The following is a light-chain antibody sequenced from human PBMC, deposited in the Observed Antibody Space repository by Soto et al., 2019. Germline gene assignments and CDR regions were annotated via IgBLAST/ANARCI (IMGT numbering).Light chain of an antibody. CDR1: SSDVGGYNY. CDR3: CSYTSRRTLDV. Sequence: QSALTQPASVSGSPGQSITISCTGTSSDVGGYNYVYWYKQHPGKAPKLMIYDVSNRPSGVSNRFSGSKSGNTASLTISGRQAEDEDDYYCCSYTSRRTLDVVGTGTTLTVL. J-gene: IGLJ1*01. CDR2: DVS. V-gene: IGLV2-14*01.